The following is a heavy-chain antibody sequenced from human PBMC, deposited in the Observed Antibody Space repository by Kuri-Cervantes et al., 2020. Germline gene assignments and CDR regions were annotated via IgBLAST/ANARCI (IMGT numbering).Heavy chain of an antibody. Sequence: GESLKISCAASGFTSSNYAMTWVRQAPGMGLQWVSGIAGTSGNTYYADSVKGRFTISRDNSRNIMYLQMNSLRVEDTALYFCARGSPGWFEYWGQGALVTVSS. CDR3: ARGSPGWFEY. J-gene: IGHJ4*02. D-gene: IGHD2-15*01. V-gene: IGHV3-23*01. CDR1: GFTSSNYA. CDR2: IAGTSGNT.